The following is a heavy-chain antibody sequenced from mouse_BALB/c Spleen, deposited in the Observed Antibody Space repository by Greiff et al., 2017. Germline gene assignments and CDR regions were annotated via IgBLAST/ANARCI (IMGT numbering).Heavy chain of an antibody. Sequence: QVQLQQSGAELMKPGASVKISCKATGYTFSSYWIEWVKQRPGHGLEWIGEILPGSGSTNYNEKFKGKATFTADTSSNTAYMQLSSLTSEDSAVYYCATTATWMDYWGQGTSVTVSS. J-gene: IGHJ4*01. CDR1: GYTFSSYW. CDR2: ILPGSGST. D-gene: IGHD1-2*01. CDR3: ATTATWMDY. V-gene: IGHV1-9*01.